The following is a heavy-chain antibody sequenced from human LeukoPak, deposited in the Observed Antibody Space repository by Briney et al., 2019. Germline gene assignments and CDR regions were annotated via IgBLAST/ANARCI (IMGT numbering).Heavy chain of an antibody. Sequence: GGSLRLSCAASGLTVSSKYMSWVRQAPGKGLEWVSVMYNNGNTHYADSVKGRFTISRDNAKNTLYLQMNSLRPEDAAVYYCARVGGDRVAYWGQGTLVTVSS. V-gene: IGHV3-53*01. CDR2: MYNNGNT. CDR1: GLTVSSKY. J-gene: IGHJ4*02. D-gene: IGHD4-17*01. CDR3: ARVGGDRVAY.